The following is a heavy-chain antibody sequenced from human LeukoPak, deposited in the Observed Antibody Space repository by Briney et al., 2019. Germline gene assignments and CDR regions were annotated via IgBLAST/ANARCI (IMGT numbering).Heavy chain of an antibody. J-gene: IGHJ4*02. CDR3: ARPRLQYYYDSSGFDY. V-gene: IGHV1-69*13. Sequence: ASVKVSCKASGGTFISYAISWVRQAPGQGLEWMGGIIPIFGTANYAQKFQGRVTITADESTSTAYMELSSLRSEDTAVYYCARPRLQYYYDSSGFDYWGQGTLVTVSS. CDR1: GGTFISYA. CDR2: IIPIFGTA. D-gene: IGHD3-22*01.